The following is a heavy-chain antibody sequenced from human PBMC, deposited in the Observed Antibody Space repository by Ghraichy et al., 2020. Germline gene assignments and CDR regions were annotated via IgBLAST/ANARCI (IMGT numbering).Heavy chain of an antibody. CDR3: ARLHSYDSSGYYYLDP. CDR2: IYYSGNS. D-gene: IGHD3-22*01. CDR1: GGSISSSSYY. V-gene: IGHV4-39*01. J-gene: IGHJ5*02. Sequence: SETLSLTCTVSGGSISSSSYYWGWIRQPPGKGLEWIGSIYYSGNSYYNPSLKSRVTISVDTSKNQFSLKLTSVTAADTAVYYCARLHSYDSSGYYYLDPWGQGTLVTVSS.